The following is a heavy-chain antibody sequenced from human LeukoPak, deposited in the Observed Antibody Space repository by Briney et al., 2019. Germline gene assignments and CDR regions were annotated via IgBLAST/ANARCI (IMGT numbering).Heavy chain of an antibody. CDR3: AKGGRGSYYPFDY. CDR1: GFTFYDYT. Sequence: GGSLTLSCAASGFTFYDYTMHWLRHAPGKGLEWVSLISWDGGSTYYADSVKRRFTISRDNSKNSLYLQMNSLRTEDTALYYYAKGGRGSYYPFDYWGQGTLVTVSS. D-gene: IGHD1-26*01. J-gene: IGHJ4*02. CDR2: ISWDGGST. V-gene: IGHV3-43*01.